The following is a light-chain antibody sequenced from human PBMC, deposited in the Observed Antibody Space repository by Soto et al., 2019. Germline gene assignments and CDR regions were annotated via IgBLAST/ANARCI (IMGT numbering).Light chain of an antibody. CDR1: SSDVGGYNF. V-gene: IGLV2-14*01. Sequence: QSALTQPASVSGSPGQSITISCTGTSSDVGGYNFVSWYQQHPGKAPRLIIYEVSSRPSGVSYRFSGSKSGNTASLTISGLQAEDEADYYCSSYTGRNTLVLFGGGTKLTVL. CDR2: EVS. CDR3: SSYTGRNTLVL. J-gene: IGLJ3*02.